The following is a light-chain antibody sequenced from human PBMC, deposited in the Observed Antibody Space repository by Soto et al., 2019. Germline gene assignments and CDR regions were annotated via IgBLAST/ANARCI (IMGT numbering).Light chain of an antibody. CDR1: QSVSRNF. V-gene: IGKV3-20*01. J-gene: IGKJ2*01. CDR2: GAS. Sequence: EIVLTQSPGTLSLSPGERATLSCGASQSVSRNFLAWYQQRPGQAPRLLIYGASNRATGIPDRFSGSGSGTAFTLTISRLEPEDFAVYYCQQFGSSSYTFGQGTKLDIK. CDR3: QQFGSSSYT.